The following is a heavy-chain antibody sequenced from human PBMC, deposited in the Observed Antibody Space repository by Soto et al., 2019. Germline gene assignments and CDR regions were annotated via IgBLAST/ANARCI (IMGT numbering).Heavy chain of an antibody. CDR1: GGTFSSYA. D-gene: IGHD3-10*01. CDR3: ARWLGQGYQ. J-gene: IGHJ1*01. V-gene: IGHV1-69*05. CDR2: IIPIFGTA. Sequence: VASVKVSCKASGGTFSSYAISWVRQAPGQGLEWMGGIIPIFGTANYAQKFQGRLTVTRDTSTATVYMELGALTSEDTAVYYCARWLGQGYQWGQGTLVNVSS.